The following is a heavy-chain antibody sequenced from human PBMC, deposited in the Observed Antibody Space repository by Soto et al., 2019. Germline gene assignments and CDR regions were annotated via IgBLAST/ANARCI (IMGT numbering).Heavy chain of an antibody. V-gene: IGHV1-69*06. CDR2: IIPISGAA. CDR3: ASDMPRTVVPYFDF. J-gene: IGHJ4*02. CDR1: GGTFSNYV. Sequence: QVQLVQSGAEVQKPGSSVKVSCKASGGTFSNYVVNWVRQAPGQGREWIGRIIPISGAANYAQKFQGRVTITAEKSTSTSYMELSSLRSEDTAVYYCASDMPRTVVPYFDFWGQGTLVTVSS. D-gene: IGHD2-2*01.